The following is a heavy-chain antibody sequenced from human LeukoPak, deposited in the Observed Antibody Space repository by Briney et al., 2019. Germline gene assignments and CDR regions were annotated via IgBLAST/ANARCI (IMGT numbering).Heavy chain of an antibody. CDR1: GFIFGSYG. V-gene: IGHV3-33*01. CDR3: ARLMWELPPHYYYMDV. D-gene: IGHD1-26*01. Sequence: GGSLRLSCAASGFIFGSYGMHWVRQAPGKGLEWVAFVWYDGTNKYYADSVKGRFTISRDNSKNTLYLQMNSLRAEDTAVYYCARLMWELPPHYYYMDVWGKGTTVTISS. CDR2: VWYDGTNK. J-gene: IGHJ6*03.